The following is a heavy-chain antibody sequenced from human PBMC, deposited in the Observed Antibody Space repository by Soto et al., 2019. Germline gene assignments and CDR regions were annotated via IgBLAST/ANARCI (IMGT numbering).Heavy chain of an antibody. J-gene: IGHJ4*02. CDR2: ISSSSSYT. V-gene: IGHV3-11*06. D-gene: IGHD4-17*01. CDR1: GFTFSDYY. CDR3: AREQDRLNDYGAAIDY. Sequence: GGSLRLSXAASGFTFSDYYVSWIRQAPGKGLEWVSYISSSSSYTNYADSVKGRFTISRDNAKNSLYLQMNSLRAEDTAVYYCAREQDRLNDYGAAIDYWGQGTLVTVSS.